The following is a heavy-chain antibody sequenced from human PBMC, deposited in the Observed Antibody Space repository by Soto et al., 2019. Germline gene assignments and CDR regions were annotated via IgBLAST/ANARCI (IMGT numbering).Heavy chain of an antibody. D-gene: IGHD2-15*01. Sequence: EVQLLESGGGLVQPGGSLRLSCAASGFTFSSYAMSWVRQAPGKGLEWVSAISGSGGSTYYADSVKGRFTISRDNSKNKLYLQMNSLRAEDAAVYYCAKCSGGSCYPPGGMDVWGQGTTVTVSS. V-gene: IGHV3-23*01. CDR2: ISGSGGST. CDR3: AKCSGGSCYPPGGMDV. CDR1: GFTFSSYA. J-gene: IGHJ6*02.